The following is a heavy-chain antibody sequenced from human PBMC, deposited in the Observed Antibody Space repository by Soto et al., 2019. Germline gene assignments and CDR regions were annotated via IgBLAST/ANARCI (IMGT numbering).Heavy chain of an antibody. J-gene: IGHJ6*02. V-gene: IGHV3-9*01. CDR3: AKDRGPCSGNKCSSLYYYYGMDV. D-gene: IGHD2-15*01. CDR1: GFKFGDYA. CDR2: VSWNSEIV. Sequence: SLRLSCEASGFKFGDYAMHWVRQAPGEGLEWFSGVSWNSEIVGYADSVKGRFTISRDNAKNSLYLEMNSLRTEDTALYYCAKDRGPCSGNKCSSLYYYYGMDVWGQGTTVTV.